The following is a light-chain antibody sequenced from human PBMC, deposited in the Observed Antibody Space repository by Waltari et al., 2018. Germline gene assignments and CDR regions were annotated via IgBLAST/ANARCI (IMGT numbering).Light chain of an antibody. J-gene: IGLJ3*02. Sequence: QSVLTQSPSASGTPGQRATISCSASDSNICNNMVHWYQQFPGTAPKLLIHRDDQRPSGVPDRFSGSKSGTSASLAISGLQSDDEATYFCAVWDDRLNGWVFGGGTKVTVL. CDR2: RDD. CDR3: AVWDDRLNGWV. CDR1: DSNICNNM. V-gene: IGLV1-44*01.